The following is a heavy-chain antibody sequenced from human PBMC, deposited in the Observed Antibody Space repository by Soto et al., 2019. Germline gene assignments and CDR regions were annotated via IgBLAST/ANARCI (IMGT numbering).Heavy chain of an antibody. V-gene: IGHV3-30-3*01. D-gene: IGHD3-3*01. J-gene: IGHJ4*02. CDR2: ISYDGSNK. CDR1: GFTFSSYA. CDR3: ARDSPSQGYDFWSGYWKFFDY. Sequence: LXLSCAASGFTFSSYAMHWVRQAPGKGLEWLAVISYDGSNKYYADSVKGRFTISRDNSKNTLYLQMNSLRAEDTAVYYCARDSPSQGYDFWSGYWKFFDYWGQGTLVTVSS.